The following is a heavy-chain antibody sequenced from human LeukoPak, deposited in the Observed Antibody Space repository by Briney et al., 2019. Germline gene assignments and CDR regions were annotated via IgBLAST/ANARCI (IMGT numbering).Heavy chain of an antibody. J-gene: IGHJ4*02. D-gene: IGHD1-26*01. CDR3: ARQRIVGAIDY. CDR2: IYYSGST. Sequence: SETLSLTCTVSGGSISSSSYYWGWIRQPPGKGLEWIGSIYYSGSTYYNPSLKSRVTISVDTSKNQFSLKLNSVTAADTAVYYCARQRIVGAIDYWGQGTLVTVSS. CDR1: GGSISSSSYY. V-gene: IGHV4-39*01.